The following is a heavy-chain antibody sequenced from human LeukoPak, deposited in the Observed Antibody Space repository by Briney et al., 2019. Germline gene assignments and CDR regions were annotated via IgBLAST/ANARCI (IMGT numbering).Heavy chain of an antibody. CDR3: ARETVAMVHAFDI. CDR2: IIPIFGTA. J-gene: IGHJ3*02. V-gene: IGHV1-69*13. Sequence: GASVKVSCKASGGTFSSYAISWVRQAPGQGLEWMGGIIPIFGTANYAQKFQGRVTITADESTSTAYMELSSLRSEDTAVYYCARETVAMVHAFDIWGQGTMVTVSS. CDR1: GGTFSSYA. D-gene: IGHD5-18*01.